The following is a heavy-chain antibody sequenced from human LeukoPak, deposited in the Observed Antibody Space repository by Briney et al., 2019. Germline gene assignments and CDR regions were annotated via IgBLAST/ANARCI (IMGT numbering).Heavy chain of an antibody. CDR1: GGSFSGYY. V-gene: IGHV4-59*01. D-gene: IGHD3-10*01. CDR3: ARAYYGSGSYPFDY. CDR2: IYYSGST. Sequence: PSETLSLTCAVYGGSFSGYYWSWIRQPPGKGLEWIGYIYYSGSTNYNPSLKSRVTMSGDTSKNQLSLKVNSVTAADTAVYYCARAYYGSGSYPFDYWGQGTLVTVSS. J-gene: IGHJ4*02.